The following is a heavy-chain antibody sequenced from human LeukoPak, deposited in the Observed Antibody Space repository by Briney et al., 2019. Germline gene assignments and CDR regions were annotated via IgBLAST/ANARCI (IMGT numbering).Heavy chain of an antibody. V-gene: IGHV3-21*01. CDR2: ISSSSSYI. J-gene: IGHJ4*02. CDR1: GFTFSSYS. Sequence: GGSLRLSCAASGFTFSSYSMNWVRQAPGKGLEWVSSISSSSSYIYYADSVKGRFTISRDNSKNMLYLQMKSLRAEDTAVYYCARERNLEIAVACTIFDYWGQGTLVTVSS. D-gene: IGHD6-19*01. CDR3: ARERNLEIAVACTIFDY.